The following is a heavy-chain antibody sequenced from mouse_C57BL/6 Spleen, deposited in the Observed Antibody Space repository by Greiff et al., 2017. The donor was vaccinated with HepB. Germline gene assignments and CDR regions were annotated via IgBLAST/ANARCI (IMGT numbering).Heavy chain of an antibody. Sequence: QVQLKQSGAELARPGASVKMSCKASGYTFTSYTMHWVKQRPGQGLEWIGYINPSSGYTKYNQKFKDKATLTADKSSSTAYMQLSSLTSEDSAVYYCARGYDYDGAMDYWGQGTSVTVSS. CDR3: ARGYDYDGAMDY. CDR1: GYTFTSYT. V-gene: IGHV1-4*01. CDR2: INPSSGYT. D-gene: IGHD2-4*01. J-gene: IGHJ4*01.